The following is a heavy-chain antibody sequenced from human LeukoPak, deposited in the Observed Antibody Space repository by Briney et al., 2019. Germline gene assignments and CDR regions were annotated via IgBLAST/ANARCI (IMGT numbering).Heavy chain of an antibody. CDR2: INPNSGGT. V-gene: IGHV1-2*02. CDR1: GYTFTGYY. Sequence: VASVKVSCKASGYTFTGYYMHWVRQAPGQGLEWMGWINPNSGGTNYAQKFQGRVTMTRDMSTSTVYMELSSLRSEDTAVYYCARRITMRGDAFDIWGQGTMVTVSS. D-gene: IGHD3-22*01. CDR3: ARRITMRGDAFDI. J-gene: IGHJ3*02.